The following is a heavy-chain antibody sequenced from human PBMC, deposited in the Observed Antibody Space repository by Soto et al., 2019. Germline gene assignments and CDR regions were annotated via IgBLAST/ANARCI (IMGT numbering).Heavy chain of an antibody. CDR3: AKFFVDTGSNSGWPWSFHY. Sequence: EVQLLESGGGLVQPGRSLRLSCAASGFTFSNYAMSWVRQAPGQGLDWVSAISGSGGTTYYADSVKGRFTISRDNSKNTLFLQMNGLRAEDAAVYYCAKFFVDTGSNSGWPWSFHYWGQGTLVTVSS. CDR1: GFTFSNYA. J-gene: IGHJ4*02. CDR2: ISGSGGTT. V-gene: IGHV3-23*01. D-gene: IGHD6-25*01.